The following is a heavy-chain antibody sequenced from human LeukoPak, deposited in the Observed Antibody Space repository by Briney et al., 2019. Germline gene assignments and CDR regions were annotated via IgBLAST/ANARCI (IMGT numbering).Heavy chain of an antibody. Sequence: SEALSLTCAVYGGSFSGYYWSWIRQPPGKGLEWIGEINHSGSTNYNPSLKSRVTISVDTPKNQFSLKLSSVTAADTAVYYCARVTGYRIEDYFDYWGQGTLVTVPS. CDR2: INHSGST. V-gene: IGHV4-34*01. D-gene: IGHD6-13*01. CDR3: ARVTGYRIEDYFDY. J-gene: IGHJ4*02. CDR1: GGSFSGYY.